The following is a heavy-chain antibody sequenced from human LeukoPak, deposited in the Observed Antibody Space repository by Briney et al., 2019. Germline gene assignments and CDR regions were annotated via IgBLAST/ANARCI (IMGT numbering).Heavy chain of an antibody. CDR1: GYTFTSYA. J-gene: IGHJ6*03. CDR3: ARGGGGYDWSSYYYYYVDV. Sequence: ASVKVSCKASGYTFTSYAMNWVRQAPGQGLEWMGWINTNTGNPTYAQGFTGRFVFSLDTSVSTAYLQISSLKAEDTAVYYCARGGGGYDWSSYYYYYVDVWGKGTTVTVSS. D-gene: IGHD5-12*01. CDR2: INTNTGNP. V-gene: IGHV7-4-1*02.